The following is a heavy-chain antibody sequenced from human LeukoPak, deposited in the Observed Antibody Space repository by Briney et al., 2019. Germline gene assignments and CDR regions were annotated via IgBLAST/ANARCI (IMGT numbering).Heavy chain of an antibody. J-gene: IGHJ4*02. V-gene: IGHV1-8*03. CDR3: ASQQLQWRESYYFDD. CDR2: MNPNSGNT. CDR1: GYTFTSYD. Sequence: ASVKVSCKASGYTFTSYDINWVRQATGQGLEWMGWMNPNSGNTGYAQKFQGRVTITRDTSISTAYMELSRLGSDDTALYYCASQQLQWRESYYFDDWGQGTLLSVSS. D-gene: IGHD5-24*01.